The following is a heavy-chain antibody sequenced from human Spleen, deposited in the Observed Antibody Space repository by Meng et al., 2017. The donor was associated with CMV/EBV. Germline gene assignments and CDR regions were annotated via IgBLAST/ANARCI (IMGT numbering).Heavy chain of an antibody. Sequence: FSGYYWSWIRQPPGKGLEWIGEINHSGSTNYNPSLKSRVTISVDTSISTAYMELSSLRSDDTAVYYCARDKEGNYDSSDYHYIHFDYWGQGTLVTVSS. J-gene: IGHJ4*02. D-gene: IGHD3-22*01. CDR3: ARDKEGNYDSSDYHYIHFDY. CDR2: INHSGST. V-gene: IGHV4-34*01. CDR1: FSGYY.